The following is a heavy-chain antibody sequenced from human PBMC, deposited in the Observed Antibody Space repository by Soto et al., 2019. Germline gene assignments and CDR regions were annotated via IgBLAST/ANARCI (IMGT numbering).Heavy chain of an antibody. CDR3: ARDSYCSSTSCSHNYYYMDV. D-gene: IGHD2-2*01. Sequence: ASVKVSCKASGGAFSNYTLSWVRPAPGQRLEWMGRIIPILNKASYAQRFQGRVTITADISTSTAYMELSSLRSEDTAVYYCARDSYCSSTSCSHNYYYMDVWGKGTTVTVSS. J-gene: IGHJ6*03. V-gene: IGHV1-69*08. CDR2: IIPILNKA. CDR1: GGAFSNYT.